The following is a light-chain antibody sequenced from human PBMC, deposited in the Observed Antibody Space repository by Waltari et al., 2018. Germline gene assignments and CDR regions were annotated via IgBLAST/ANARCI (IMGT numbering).Light chain of an antibody. J-gene: IGLJ1*01. V-gene: IGLV2-23*02. CDR1: SSHVESYNL. Sequence: QSALTQPASVSGSPGQSITISRTGTSSHVESYNLVSWYQQHPGKAPKVMIYEVNKRPPGVSNRLSGSKSGNTATLTISGLQAEDEADYYCCSYAGSTTYVFGTGTRVTVL. CDR2: EVN. CDR3: CSYAGSTTYV.